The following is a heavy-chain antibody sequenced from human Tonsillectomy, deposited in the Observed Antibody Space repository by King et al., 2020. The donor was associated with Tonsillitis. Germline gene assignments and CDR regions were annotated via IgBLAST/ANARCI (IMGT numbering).Heavy chain of an antibody. V-gene: IGHV3-30*02. Sequence: VQLVESGGGVVQPGGSLRLSCAASGFTFNTYGMHWVRQAPGKGLEWVAFIRYDGSNKYYADSVKGRFTISRDNSKNTLYLQMNSLGPEDTAVYYCAKEAGVGFDYWGQGALVTVSS. D-gene: IGHD2-15*01. CDR2: IRYDGSNK. CDR3: AKEAGVGFDY. J-gene: IGHJ4*02. CDR1: GFTFNTYG.